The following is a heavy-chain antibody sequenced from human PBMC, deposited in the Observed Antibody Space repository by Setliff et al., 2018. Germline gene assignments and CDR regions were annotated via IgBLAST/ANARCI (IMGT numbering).Heavy chain of an antibody. Sequence: SETLSLTCTVSGDSISSSTYHWGWIRQSPGKGLEWIGNIYYNGNTNKNPSLKSRVTISVDTSRDQFSLRLSSVTAAETAMYYCARVRVVQGYYEFDYWGQGTLVTVSS. J-gene: IGHJ4*02. CDR1: GDSISSSTYH. CDR2: IYYNGNT. V-gene: IGHV4-39*07. D-gene: IGHD3-16*01. CDR3: ARVRVVQGYYEFDY.